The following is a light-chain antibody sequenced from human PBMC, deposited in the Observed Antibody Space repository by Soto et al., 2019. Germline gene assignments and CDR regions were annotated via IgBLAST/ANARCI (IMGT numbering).Light chain of an antibody. V-gene: IGKV3-11*01. CDR1: QGVSSY. Sequence: EIVLTQSPATLSLSPGASATLSCRASQGVSSYLAWYQQKPGQAPRLLIYGAFNRATGIPARFSGSGSGTDYTLTISSLEPEDSAVYDGQQRNVWPPVTFGQGTRLEIK. CDR3: QQRNVWPPVT. J-gene: IGKJ5*01. CDR2: GAF.